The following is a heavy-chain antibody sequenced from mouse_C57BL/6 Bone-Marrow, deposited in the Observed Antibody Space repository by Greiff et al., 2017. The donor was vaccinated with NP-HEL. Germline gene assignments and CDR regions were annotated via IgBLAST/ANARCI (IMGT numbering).Heavy chain of an antibody. V-gene: IGHV1-59*01. CDR2: IDPSDSYT. CDR3: ARRGSSYLYAMDY. Sequence: QVQLQQSGPELVKPGASVKLSCKASGYTFTSYWMHWVKQRPGQGLEWIGVIDPSDSYTNYNQKFKGKATLTVDTSSSTAYMQLSSLTSEDSAVYYCARRGSSYLYAMDYWGQGTSVTVSS. CDR1: GYTFTSYW. J-gene: IGHJ4*01. D-gene: IGHD1-1*01.